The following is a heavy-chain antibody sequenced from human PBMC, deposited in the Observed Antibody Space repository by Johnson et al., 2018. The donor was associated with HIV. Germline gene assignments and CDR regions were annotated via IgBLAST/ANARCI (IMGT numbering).Heavy chain of an antibody. Sequence: EVQLVESGGGLVQPGGSLRLSCAASGFNVSSNYMSWVRQAPGKGLVWVSRINSDGSSTSYADSVKGRFTISRDNAKNTLYLQMNSLRAEDTAVYYCARETRSAAAGHGACDVGGQGTMVTVSS. CDR3: ARETRSAAAGHGACDV. D-gene: IGHD6-13*01. CDR2: INSDGSST. J-gene: IGHJ3*01. CDR1: GFNVSSNY. V-gene: IGHV3-74*01.